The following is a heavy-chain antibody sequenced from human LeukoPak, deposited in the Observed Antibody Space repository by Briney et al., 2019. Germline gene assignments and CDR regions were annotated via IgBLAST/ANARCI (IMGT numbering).Heavy chain of an antibody. J-gene: IGHJ4*02. CDR2: FDTGFGT. Sequence: GGSLRLSCAASGFTFSSCAMSWVRQAPGRGLEWVSAFDTGFGTYYPDSLKGRFTISRDNSKNTLFLQMNSLRAEDTAVYYCARSSGWWSLDYWGQGTLVTVSS. CDR1: GFTFSSCA. CDR3: ARSSGWWSLDY. D-gene: IGHD6-19*01. V-gene: IGHV3-23*01.